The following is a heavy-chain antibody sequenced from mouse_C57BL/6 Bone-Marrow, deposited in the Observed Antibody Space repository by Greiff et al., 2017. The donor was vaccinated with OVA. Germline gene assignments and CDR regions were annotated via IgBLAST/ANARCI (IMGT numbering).Heavy chain of an antibody. CDR2: IYPSDSET. J-gene: IGHJ2*01. V-gene: IGHV1-61*01. D-gene: IGHD2-1*01. CDR3: ARSGGYGNYDFDY. CDR1: GYTFTSYW. Sequence: QVQLKESGAELVRPGSSVKLSCKASGYTFTSYWMDWVKQRPGQGLEWIGNIYPSDSETHYNQKFKDKATLTVDKSSSTAYMQLSSLTSEDSAVYYCARSGGYGNYDFDYWGQGTTLTVSS.